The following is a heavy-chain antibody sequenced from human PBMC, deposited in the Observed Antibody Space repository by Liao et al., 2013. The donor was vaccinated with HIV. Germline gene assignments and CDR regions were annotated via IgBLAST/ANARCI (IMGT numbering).Heavy chain of an antibody. CDR2: IYSSGST. CDR3: ARELPVITRRRFFDF. D-gene: IGHD1-14*01. Sequence: QVQLQESGPGLVKPSETLSLTCTVSGASISSYYWSWIRQPAGKGLEWIGRIYSSGSTNYNPSLNSRVTMSVDTSKNQFSLNLISVTAADTAVYYCARELPVITRRRFFDFWGQGTLVSVSS. CDR1: GASISSYY. J-gene: IGHJ4*02. V-gene: IGHV4-4*07.